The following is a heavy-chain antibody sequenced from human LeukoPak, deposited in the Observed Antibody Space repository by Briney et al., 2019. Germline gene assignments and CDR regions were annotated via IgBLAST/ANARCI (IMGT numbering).Heavy chain of an antibody. CDR1: GFTFDDYA. D-gene: IGHD3/OR15-3a*01. CDR3: AKGDFWTATPYAL. J-gene: IGHJ4*02. CDR2: LSWNSGSI. V-gene: IGHV3-9*01. Sequence: PGRYLSLYGSASGFTFDDYAMLWLGEGPGQGLEGVSGLSWNSGSIGYADSVKGRVTISSDNAKNSLYLQRNSLKAEDTALYYCAKGDFWTATPYALGGQGTLVTVSS.